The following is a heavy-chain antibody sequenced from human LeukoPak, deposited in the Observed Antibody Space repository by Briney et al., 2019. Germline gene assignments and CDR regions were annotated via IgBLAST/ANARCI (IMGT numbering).Heavy chain of an antibody. CDR2: INVGNGNT. CDR1: GGTFSSYA. V-gene: IGHV1-3*01. CDR3: ARDVGGTYYYDSSGYSH. Sequence: GASVKVSCKASGGTFSSYAISWVRQAPGQGLEWMGRINVGNGNTKYSQKFQGGVTISRDTSASTAYMELSSLRSDDTAVYYCARDVGGTYYYDSSGYSHWGQGTLVTVSS. J-gene: IGHJ4*02. D-gene: IGHD3-22*01.